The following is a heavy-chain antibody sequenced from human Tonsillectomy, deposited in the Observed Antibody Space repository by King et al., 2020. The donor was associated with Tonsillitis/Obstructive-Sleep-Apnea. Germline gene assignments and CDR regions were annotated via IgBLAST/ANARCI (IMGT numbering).Heavy chain of an antibody. D-gene: IGHD2-2*01. V-gene: IGHV3-30*04. J-gene: IGHJ4*02. CDR2: ISYDGSNK. CDR3: ARDPSRYCSSTSCYPHY. CDR1: GFTFSSYA. Sequence: VQLVQSGGGVVQPGRSLRLSCAASGFTFSSYAMHWVRQAPGKGLEWVAVISYDGSNKYYADSVKGRFTISRDNSKNTLCLQMNSLRAEDTAVYYCARDPSRYCSSTSCYPHYWGQGTLVTVSS.